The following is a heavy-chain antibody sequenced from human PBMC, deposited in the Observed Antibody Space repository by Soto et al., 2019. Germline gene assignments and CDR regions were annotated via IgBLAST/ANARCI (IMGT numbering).Heavy chain of an antibody. Sequence: QVQLVQSGAEVKKPGSSVKVSCKASGGTFSNYAFSWVRQVPGQGLEWMVGIIPIFETTNYAQKFQGRVTITADESTSTTYMELSSLSSEDMAVFFCARDMIPAAISYRYYAMDVWGQGTTVTVSS. V-gene: IGHV1-69*01. CDR1: GGTFSNYA. CDR2: IIPIFETT. J-gene: IGHJ6*02. D-gene: IGHD2-2*01. CDR3: ARDMIPAAISYRYYAMDV.